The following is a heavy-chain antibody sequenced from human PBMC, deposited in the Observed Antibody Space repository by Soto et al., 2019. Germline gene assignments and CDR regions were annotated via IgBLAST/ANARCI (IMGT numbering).Heavy chain of an antibody. CDR3: TRGLENYSYFDY. D-gene: IGHD1-7*01. Sequence: EVQLVESGGGLVQPGGSLRLSCAASGFTFSSYWMHWVRQAPGKGLEWVSRINTDGSSTVYGDSVKGRFTISRYNAKNMLYVQMTSLRAEDTAVYYCTRGLENYSYFDYWGQGILVTVSS. J-gene: IGHJ4*02. CDR1: GFTFSSYW. V-gene: IGHV3-74*01. CDR2: INTDGSST.